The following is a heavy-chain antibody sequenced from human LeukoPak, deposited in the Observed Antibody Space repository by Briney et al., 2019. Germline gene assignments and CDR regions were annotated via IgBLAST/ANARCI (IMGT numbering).Heavy chain of an antibody. CDR3: ARAPKHYDYVWGSYRYLFDY. CDR1: GFTFGTYA. D-gene: IGHD3-16*02. Sequence: GGSLRLSCAASGFTFGTYAMNWVRQAPGKGLEWVSSISDSGTYIYHADSVKGRFTTSRDNSKNTLYLQMNSLRAEDTAVYYCARAPKHYDYVWGSYRYLFDYWGQGTLVTVSS. V-gene: IGHV3-23*01. CDR2: ISDSGTYI. J-gene: IGHJ4*02.